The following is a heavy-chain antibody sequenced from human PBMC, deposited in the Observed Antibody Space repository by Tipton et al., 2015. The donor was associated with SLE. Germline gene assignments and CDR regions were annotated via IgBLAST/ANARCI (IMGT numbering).Heavy chain of an antibody. CDR1: GGSISSSSYY. CDR2: IYHSGST. V-gene: IGHV4-39*07. Sequence: TLSLTCTVSGGSISSSSYYWGWIRQPPGKGLEWIGSIYHSGSTYYNPSLKSRVTISVDTSKNQFSLKLSSVTAADTAVYYCARAPPVDYWGQGTLVTVSS. CDR3: ARAPPVDY. J-gene: IGHJ4*02.